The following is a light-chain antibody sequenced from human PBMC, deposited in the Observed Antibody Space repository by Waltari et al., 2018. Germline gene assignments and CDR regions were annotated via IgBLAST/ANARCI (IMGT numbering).Light chain of an antibody. CDR1: QGIRGN. V-gene: IGKV1-13*02. Sequence: AIQLTQSPSSLSASVGDRVTLTCRASQGIRGNVTWYQQKAGRAPKLLIYAASSLESGVPSRFSGSGSGTDFTLTISSLQPEDFATYYCQQFYSYPLTFGGGTKVEIK. J-gene: IGKJ4*01. CDR3: QQFYSYPLT. CDR2: AAS.